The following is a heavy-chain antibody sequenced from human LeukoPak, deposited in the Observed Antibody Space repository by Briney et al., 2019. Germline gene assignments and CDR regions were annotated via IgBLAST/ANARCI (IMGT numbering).Heavy chain of an antibody. V-gene: IGHV3-9*01. D-gene: IGHD6-6*01. CDR1: GFTFDDYA. CDR3: AKAGSSSSLDAFDI. J-gene: IGHJ3*02. Sequence: PGRSLRLSCAASGFTFDDYAMHWVRQAPGKGLEWVSGISWNSGSIGYADSVKGRFTISRDNAKNYLYLQMNSLRAEDTVLYYCAKAGSSSSLDAFDIWGQGTMVTVSS. CDR2: ISWNSGSI.